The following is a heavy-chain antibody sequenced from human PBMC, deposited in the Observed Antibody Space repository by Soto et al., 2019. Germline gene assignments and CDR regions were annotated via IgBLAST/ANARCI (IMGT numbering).Heavy chain of an antibody. CDR3: ARDTYYYGSGSPPPMYV. CDR2: MNPNSGNT. CDR1: GYTFTSYD. Sequence: ASVKVSCKASGYTFTSYDINWVRQATGQGLEWMGWMNPNSGNTGYAQKFQGRVTMTRNTSISTAYMELSSLRSEDTAVYYCARDTYYYGSGSPPPMYVWGKGTTVTVSS. V-gene: IGHV1-8*01. D-gene: IGHD3-10*01. J-gene: IGHJ6*03.